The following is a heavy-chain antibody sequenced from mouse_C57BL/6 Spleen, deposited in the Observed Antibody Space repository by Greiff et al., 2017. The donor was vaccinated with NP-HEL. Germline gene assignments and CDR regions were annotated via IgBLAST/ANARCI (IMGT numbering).Heavy chain of an antibody. CDR1: GYTFTSYW. CDR3: AREATTVVATGYFDV. Sequence: QVQLQQPGAELVKPGASVKLSCKASGYTFTSYWMQWVKQRPGQGLEWIGEIDPSDSYTNYNQKFKGKATLTVDTSSSTAYMQLSSLTSEDSAVYYCAREATTVVATGYFDVWGTGTTVTVSS. J-gene: IGHJ1*03. D-gene: IGHD1-1*01. CDR2: IDPSDSYT. V-gene: IGHV1-50*01.